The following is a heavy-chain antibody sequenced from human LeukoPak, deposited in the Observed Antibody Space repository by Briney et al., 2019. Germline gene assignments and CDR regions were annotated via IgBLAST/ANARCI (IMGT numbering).Heavy chain of an antibody. CDR3: ATHVAAAGTYYYYGMDV. V-gene: IGHV1-18*01. Sequence: ASVKVSCKASGYTFTSYGFSWVRQAPGQGLAWMGWISAYNGNTNYAQKLQGRVTMTADTSTSTAYTELRSLRSDDTAVYYCATHVAAAGTYYYYGMDVWGQGTTVTVSS. D-gene: IGHD6-13*01. CDR1: GYTFTSYG. CDR2: ISAYNGNT. J-gene: IGHJ6*02.